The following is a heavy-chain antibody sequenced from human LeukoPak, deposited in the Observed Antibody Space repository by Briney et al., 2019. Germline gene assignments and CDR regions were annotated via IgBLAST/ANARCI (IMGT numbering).Heavy chain of an antibody. V-gene: IGHV4-4*02. CDR1: GGSISSSNW. Sequence: PSGTLSLTCAVSGGSISSSNWWSWVRQPPGKGLEWIGEIYHSGSTNYNPSLKSRVTISVDKSKNQFSLKLSSVTAADTAVYYCARPPYYYDSSGYQGVAFDIWGQGTMVTVSS. CDR3: ARPPYYYDSSGYQGVAFDI. D-gene: IGHD3-22*01. CDR2: IYHSGST. J-gene: IGHJ3*02.